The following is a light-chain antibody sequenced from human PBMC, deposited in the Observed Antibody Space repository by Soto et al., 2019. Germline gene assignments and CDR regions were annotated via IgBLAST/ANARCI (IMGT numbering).Light chain of an antibody. V-gene: IGKV1-33*01. CDR2: DAS. CDR3: QQHDKIPRLS. J-gene: IGKJ4*01. CDR1: QDISNY. Sequence: DIQMTQSPSSLSASVGDRVTITCQASQDISNYLNWYQQKPGKAPKLLIYDASNLKTEVPTRFRGSGSGTDFTFTISNHQDEDIAKYYCQQHDKIPRLSFGGGTKVEIK.